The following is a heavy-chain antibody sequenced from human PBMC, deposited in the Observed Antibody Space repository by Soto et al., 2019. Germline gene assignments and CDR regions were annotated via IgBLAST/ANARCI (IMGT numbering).Heavy chain of an antibody. D-gene: IGHD3-22*01. CDR3: ARSGVSYYYDSSGYPRRGHNWFDP. CDR1: GYTFTGYY. Sequence: QVQLVQSGAEVKKPGASVKVSCKASGYTFTGYYMHWVRQAPGQGLEWMGWINPNSGGTNYAQKFQGWVTMTRDMSISTAYMELSRLRSDDTAVYYCARSGVSYYYDSSGYPRRGHNWFDPWGQGTLVTVSS. V-gene: IGHV1-2*04. CDR2: INPNSGGT. J-gene: IGHJ5*02.